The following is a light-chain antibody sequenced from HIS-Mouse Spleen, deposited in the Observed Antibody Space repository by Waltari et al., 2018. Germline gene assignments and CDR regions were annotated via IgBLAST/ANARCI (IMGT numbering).Light chain of an antibody. CDR1: SSNIGSNY. Sequence: QSVLTQPPSASGTPGQRVTISCSGSSSNIGSNYVYWYQPLPGTAPKLLTYRNNQRPSGVPDRFSGSKSGTSASLAISGLRSEDEADYYCAAWDDSLSGPVFGGGTKLTVL. CDR3: AAWDDSLSGPV. V-gene: IGLV1-47*01. CDR2: RNN. J-gene: IGLJ3*02.